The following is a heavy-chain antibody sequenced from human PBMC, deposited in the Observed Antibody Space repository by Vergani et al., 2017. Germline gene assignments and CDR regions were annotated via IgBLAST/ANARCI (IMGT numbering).Heavy chain of an antibody. V-gene: IGHV4-61*02. CDR3: ARAVAGIYWYVDL. J-gene: IGHJ2*01. Sequence: QVQLQESGPGLVKPSQTLSLTCTVSGGSISSGSYYWSWIRQPAGKGLEWIGRIFTSGSTNYNPSLESRVTISVDTSKNQFSLKLSSVTAADTAVYYCARAVAGIYWYVDLWGRGTLVTVSS. D-gene: IGHD6-19*01. CDR2: IFTSGST. CDR1: GGSISSGSYY.